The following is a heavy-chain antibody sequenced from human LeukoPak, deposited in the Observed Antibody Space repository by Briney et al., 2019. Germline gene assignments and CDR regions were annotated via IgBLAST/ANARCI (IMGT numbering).Heavy chain of an antibody. D-gene: IGHD1-26*01. CDR2: IIPIFGTA. V-gene: IGHV1-69*05. Sequence: ASVKLSCKASGGTFSSYAISWVRQAPGQGLEWMGRIIPIFGTANYAQKFQGRVTITTDESTSTAYMELSSLRSEDTAVYYCAKSNQGSYGVYYFDYWGQGTLVTVSS. CDR1: GGTFSSYA. J-gene: IGHJ4*02. CDR3: AKSNQGSYGVYYFDY.